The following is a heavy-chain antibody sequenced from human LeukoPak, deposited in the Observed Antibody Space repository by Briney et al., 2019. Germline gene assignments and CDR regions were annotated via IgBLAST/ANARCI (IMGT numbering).Heavy chain of an antibody. CDR1: GFTFSSYG. Sequence: GKSLRLSCAASGFTFSSYGMHRVRQAPGKGLEWVAVIWYDGSNKYYADSVKGRFTISRDNSKNTLYLQMNSLRAEDTAVYYCAKEGCSSTSCYLDYYYMDVWGKGTTVTVSS. D-gene: IGHD2-2*01. J-gene: IGHJ6*03. V-gene: IGHV3-33*06. CDR3: AKEGCSSTSCYLDYYYMDV. CDR2: IWYDGSNK.